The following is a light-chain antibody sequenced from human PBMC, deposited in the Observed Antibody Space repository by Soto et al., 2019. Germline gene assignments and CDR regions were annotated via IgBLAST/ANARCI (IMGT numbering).Light chain of an antibody. V-gene: IGKV3-15*01. CDR1: QSVSRN. J-gene: IGKJ2*01. Sequence: EIVMTLSPATLSVSPGERATLSCRASQSVSRNLAWYQQKPGQAPRLLILDASTRAAGIPGSFSGSGSGREFTLTISSLQYEDFAVYYCQQYNNWYTFGQGTKREI. CDR2: DAS. CDR3: QQYNNWYT.